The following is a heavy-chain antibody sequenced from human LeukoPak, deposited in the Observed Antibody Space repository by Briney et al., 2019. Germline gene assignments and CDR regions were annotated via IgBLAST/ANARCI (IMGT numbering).Heavy chain of an antibody. Sequence: GGSLRLSCAASGFTFSSYSTNWVRQAPGKGLEWVSYISSSGSTIYYADSVKGRFTISRDNAKNSLYLQMSSLRAEDTAVYHCARGRGSSSLFTDWGQGTLVTVSS. J-gene: IGHJ4*02. CDR1: GFTFSSYS. V-gene: IGHV3-48*01. CDR3: ARGRGSSSLFTD. CDR2: ISSSGSTI. D-gene: IGHD6-13*01.